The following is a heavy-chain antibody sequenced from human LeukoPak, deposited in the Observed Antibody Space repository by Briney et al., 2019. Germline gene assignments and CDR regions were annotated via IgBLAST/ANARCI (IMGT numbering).Heavy chain of an antibody. CDR1: GYTFTGYY. Sequence: ASVKVSCKASGYTFTGYYMHWVRQAPGQGLEWMGWINPNSGGTNYAQKFRGRVTMTRDTSISTAYMELSRLRSDDTAVYYCARGGSRSGGSLRTFDSWGQGTLVTVSS. CDR3: ARGGSRSGGSLRTFDS. V-gene: IGHV1-2*02. D-gene: IGHD2-15*01. CDR2: INPNSGGT. J-gene: IGHJ4*02.